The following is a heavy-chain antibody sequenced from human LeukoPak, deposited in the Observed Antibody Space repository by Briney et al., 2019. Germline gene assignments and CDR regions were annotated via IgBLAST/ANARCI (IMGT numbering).Heavy chain of an antibody. Sequence: GGSLRLSCAASGFTFSNYGMHWVRQAPGKGLEWVAVISYDGSNEYYADSVKGRFTISRDNSKNTLYLQMNSLRTEDTAVYYCARVWRGNYYDYWGQGTLVTVSS. CDR2: ISYDGSNE. D-gene: IGHD1-1*01. CDR3: ARVWRGNYYDY. V-gene: IGHV3-30*19. CDR1: GFTFSNYG. J-gene: IGHJ4*02.